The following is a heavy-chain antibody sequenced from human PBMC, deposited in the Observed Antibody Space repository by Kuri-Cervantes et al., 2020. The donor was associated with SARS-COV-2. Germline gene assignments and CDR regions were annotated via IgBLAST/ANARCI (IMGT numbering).Heavy chain of an antibody. Sequence: GESLKISCAASGFTFSSYAMSWVRQAPGKGLEWVSAISGSGGSTYYADSVKGRFTISRDNSKNTLYLRMNSLRAEDTAVYYCAKDICSGYYFDAFDIWGQGTMVTVSS. J-gene: IGHJ3*02. V-gene: IGHV3-23*01. CDR3: AKDICSGYYFDAFDI. D-gene: IGHD3-22*01. CDR1: GFTFSSYA. CDR2: ISGSGGST.